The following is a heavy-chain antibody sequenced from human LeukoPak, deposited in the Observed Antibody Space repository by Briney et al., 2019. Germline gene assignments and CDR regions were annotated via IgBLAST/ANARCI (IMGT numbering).Heavy chain of an antibody. J-gene: IGHJ4*02. CDR2: IYHSGST. CDR3: AAHGGGVGAPPGG. CDR1: GYSISSGYY. Sequence: PSETLSLTCAVSGYSISSGYYWGWIRQPPGKGLEWIGSIYHSGSTYYNPSLKSRVTISVDTSKNQFSLKLSSVTAADTAVYYCAAHGGGVGAPPGGWGQGTLVTVSS. V-gene: IGHV4-38-2*01. D-gene: IGHD1-26*01.